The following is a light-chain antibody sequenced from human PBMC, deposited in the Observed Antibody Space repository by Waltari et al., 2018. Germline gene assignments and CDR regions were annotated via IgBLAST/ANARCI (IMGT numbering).Light chain of an antibody. CDR2: YAS. CDR3: QQGRNWPPVT. V-gene: IGKV3-11*01. Sequence: EVVLTQSPATLSLSPGERVTLSCKASQSVTTFLAWYQQKPGQAPRLLISYASKRATGIPARFSGSGSGTDFTLTISSLEPEDFALYYCQQGRNWPPVTFGQGTRLEIK. CDR1: QSVTTF. J-gene: IGKJ5*01.